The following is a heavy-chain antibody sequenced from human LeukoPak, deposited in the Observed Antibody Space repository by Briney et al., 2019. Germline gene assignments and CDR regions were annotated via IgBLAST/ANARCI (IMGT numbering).Heavy chain of an antibody. CDR2: IYHSGST. D-gene: IGHD3-3*01. J-gene: IGHJ4*02. V-gene: IGHV4-30-2*01. CDR3: ARHGLGSGYFDY. Sequence: SETLSLTCTVSGGSISSGGYYWSWIRQPPGKGLEWIGYIYHSGSTYYNPSLKSRVTISVDRSKNRFSLKLSSVTAADTAVYYCARHGLGSGYFDYCGQGTLVTVSS. CDR1: GGSISSGGYY.